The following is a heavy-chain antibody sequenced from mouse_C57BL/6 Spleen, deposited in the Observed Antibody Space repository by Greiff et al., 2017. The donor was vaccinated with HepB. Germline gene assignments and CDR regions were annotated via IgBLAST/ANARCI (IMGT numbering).Heavy chain of an antibody. V-gene: IGHV1-59*01. J-gene: IGHJ2*01. CDR2: IDPSDSYT. CDR3: ALITTVESY. Sequence: QVQLQQPGAELVRPGTSVKLSCKASGYTFTSYWMHWVKQRPGQGLEWIGVIDPSDSYTNYNQKFKGKATLTVDTSSSTAYMQLSSLTSEDTAVYYCALITTVESYWGQGTTLTVSS. D-gene: IGHD1-1*01. CDR1: GYTFTSYW.